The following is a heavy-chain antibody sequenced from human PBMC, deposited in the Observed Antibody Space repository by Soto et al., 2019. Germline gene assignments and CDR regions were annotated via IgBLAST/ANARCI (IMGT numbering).Heavy chain of an antibody. CDR1: GYTFTSYD. D-gene: IGHD6-13*01. J-gene: IGHJ5*02. Sequence: ASVKVSCKASGYTFTSYDINWVRQATGQGLEWMGWMNPNSGNTGYAQKFQGRVTMTRNTSISTAYMELSSLRSEDTAVYYCARGSPRFIAAAGTDNWFEPWGQGTLVTVSS. CDR3: ARGSPRFIAAAGTDNWFEP. V-gene: IGHV1-8*01. CDR2: MNPNSGNT.